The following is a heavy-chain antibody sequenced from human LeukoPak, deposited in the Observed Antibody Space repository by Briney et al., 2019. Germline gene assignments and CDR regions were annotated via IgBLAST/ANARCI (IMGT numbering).Heavy chain of an antibody. CDR3: ASAAYYDFWSGYYFSEYFQH. CDR2: IYSGGST. J-gene: IGHJ1*01. V-gene: IGHV3-53*01. CDR1: GFTVSSNY. D-gene: IGHD3-3*01. Sequence: GGSLRLPCAASGFTVSSNYMSWVRQAPGKGLEWVSVIYSGGSTYYADSVKGRFTISRDNSKNTLYLQMNSLRAEDTAVYYCASAAYYDFWSGYYFSEYFQHWGQGTLVTVSS.